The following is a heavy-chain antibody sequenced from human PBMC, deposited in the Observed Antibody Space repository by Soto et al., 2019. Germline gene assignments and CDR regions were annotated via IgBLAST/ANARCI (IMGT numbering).Heavy chain of an antibody. J-gene: IGHJ4*02. Sequence: ASVKVSCKASGYTFTSYYMHWVRQAPGQGLEWMGIINPSGGSTSYAQKFQGRVTMTRDTSTSTVYMELSSLRSEDTAVYYCARDLAGRTIFGVVPDYWGQGTLVTVSS. V-gene: IGHV1-46*01. CDR2: INPSGGST. CDR1: GYTFTSYY. CDR3: ARDLAGRTIFGVVPDY. D-gene: IGHD3-3*01.